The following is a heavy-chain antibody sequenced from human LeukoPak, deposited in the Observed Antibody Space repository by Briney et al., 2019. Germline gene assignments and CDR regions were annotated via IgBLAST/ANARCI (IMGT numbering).Heavy chain of an antibody. CDR2: ISSSGSTI. Sequence: GGSLRLSCAASGFTFSDYYVTWIRQAPGKGLEWVSYISSSGSTIYYADSVKGRFTISRDNAKNSLYLQMNSLRADDTAVYYCARSGYYDTSGYYSSLPSDYWGQGTLVTVSS. CDR3: ARSGYYDTSGYYSSLPSDY. J-gene: IGHJ4*02. V-gene: IGHV3-11*01. D-gene: IGHD3-22*01. CDR1: GFTFSDYY.